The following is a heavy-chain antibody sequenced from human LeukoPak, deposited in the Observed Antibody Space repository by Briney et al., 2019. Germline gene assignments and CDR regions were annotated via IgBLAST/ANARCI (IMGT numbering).Heavy chain of an antibody. D-gene: IGHD3-3*01. CDR2: MNPNSGNT. J-gene: IGHJ5*02. Sequence: ASVKVSCKASGYTFTSYDINWVRQATGQGLEWMGWMNPNSGNTGYAQKFQGRVTMTRNTSISTAYMELSSLRSEDTAVYYCARDGVTIFGVAPGWFDPWGQGTLVTVSS. CDR1: GYTFTSYD. V-gene: IGHV1-8*01. CDR3: ARDGVTIFGVAPGWFDP.